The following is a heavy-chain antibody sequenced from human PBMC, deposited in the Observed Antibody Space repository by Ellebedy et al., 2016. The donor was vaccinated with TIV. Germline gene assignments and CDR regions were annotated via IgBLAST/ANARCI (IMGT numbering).Heavy chain of an antibody. Sequence: SETLSLXXTVSGGSISSGSYYWSWIRQPAGKGLEWIGRIYTSGSTNYNPSLKSRVTMSVDTSKNQFSLKLSSVTAADTAVYYCAAHERVAAGWKWDYYYMDVWGKGTTVTVSS. V-gene: IGHV4-61*02. CDR1: GGSISSGSYY. D-gene: IGHD1-1*01. J-gene: IGHJ6*03. CDR3: AAHERVAAGWKWDYYYMDV. CDR2: IYTSGST.